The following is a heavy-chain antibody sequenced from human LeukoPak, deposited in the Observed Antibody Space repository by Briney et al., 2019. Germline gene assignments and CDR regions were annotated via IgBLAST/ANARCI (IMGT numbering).Heavy chain of an antibody. J-gene: IGHJ2*01. CDR3: ARVVGFDYWYFDL. D-gene: IGHD1-26*01. CDR2: INHSGST. Sequence: SETLSLTCAVYGGSFSGYYWSWIRQPPGKGLEWIGEINHSGSTYYNPSLKSRVTISVDTSKNQFSLKLSAVTAADTAVYYCARVVGFDYWYFDLWGRGPLVTVSS. V-gene: IGHV4-34*01. CDR1: GGSFSGYY.